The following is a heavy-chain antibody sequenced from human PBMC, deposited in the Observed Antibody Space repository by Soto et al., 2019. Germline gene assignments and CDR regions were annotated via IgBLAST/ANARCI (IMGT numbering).Heavy chain of an antibody. D-gene: IGHD3-22*01. V-gene: IGHV4-59*01. Sequence: SETLSLTCSVSGGSISPYYWSWIRQPPGKGLDWIGYIYYSGITYYNPSLRSRVTISMDTSKNQFSLKLSSVTAADTAVYFCARSSGNYANFDYWGQGTLVTVSS. CDR2: IYYSGIT. J-gene: IGHJ4*02. CDR3: ARSSGNYANFDY. CDR1: GGSISPYY.